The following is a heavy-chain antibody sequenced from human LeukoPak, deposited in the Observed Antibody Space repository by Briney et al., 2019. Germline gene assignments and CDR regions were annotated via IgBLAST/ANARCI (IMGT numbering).Heavy chain of an antibody. CDR3: GRRKDQVVFRNPYFDY. D-gene: IGHD1-14*01. CDR2: INHSGST. J-gene: IGHJ4*02. Sequence: SETLSLTCAVYGGPFSGYYWSWIRQPPGKGLEWIGEINHSGSTNYNPSLKSRVTISVDTSKNQFSLKLRSGIPAEAAVDYWGRRKDQVVFRNPYFDYWGQGTLVTVSS. CDR1: GGPFSGYY. V-gene: IGHV4-34*01.